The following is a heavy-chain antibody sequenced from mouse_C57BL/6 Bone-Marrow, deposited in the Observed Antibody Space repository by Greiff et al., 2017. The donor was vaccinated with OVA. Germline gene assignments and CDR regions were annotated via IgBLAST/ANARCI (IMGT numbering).Heavy chain of an antibody. V-gene: IGHV1-63*01. D-gene: IGHD2-1*01. CDR3: ASDHYGNLRSFAY. CDR2: IYPGGGYT. CDR1: GYTFTNYW. Sequence: VQLQQSGAELVRPGTSVKMSCTASGYTFTNYWIGWAKQRPGHGLEWIGDIYPGGGYTNYNEKFTGKATLTVDKSSPTAYMHFSSLTSEYSAIYYCASDHYGNLRSFAYWGQGTLVTVSA. J-gene: IGHJ3*01.